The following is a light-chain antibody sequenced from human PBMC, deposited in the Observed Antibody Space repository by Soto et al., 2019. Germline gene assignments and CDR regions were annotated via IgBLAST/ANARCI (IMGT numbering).Light chain of an antibody. CDR2: DVT. J-gene: IGLJ1*01. V-gene: IGLV2-14*03. CDR1: GRHIGSYNY. CDR3: NSYTSASTYV. Sequence: QSVPSQPRSPSGAPGQAVTTSPTGNGRHIGSYNYVSWYQHHPGKLPKFIIYDVTNRPSGVSDRFSGSKSGNTASLTISGLQAEDEADYYCNSYTSASTYVFGNGTKVTVL.